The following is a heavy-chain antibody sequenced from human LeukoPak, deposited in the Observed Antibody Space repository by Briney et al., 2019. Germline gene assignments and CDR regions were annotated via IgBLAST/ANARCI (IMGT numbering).Heavy chain of an antibody. Sequence: APVKLSCKTSGYIFTDHYVHWLQQAPGGGLQWMGRVDPADGETKVAPRFQGRVTIIADTSFDTAYMELSSLRSEDTAMYFCAIDLKTQTILGDGRFDTWGQGTLITVSS. CDR2: VDPADGET. J-gene: IGHJ5*02. CDR3: AIDLKTQTILGDGRFDT. D-gene: IGHD3-16*01. CDR1: GYIFTDHY. V-gene: IGHV1-69-2*01.